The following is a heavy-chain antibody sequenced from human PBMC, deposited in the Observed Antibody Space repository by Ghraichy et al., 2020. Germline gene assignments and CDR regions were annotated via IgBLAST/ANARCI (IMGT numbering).Heavy chain of an antibody. J-gene: IGHJ4*02. D-gene: IGHD6-13*01. CDR1: GGSISSSSYY. Sequence: TLSLTCTVSGGSISSSSYYWGWIRQPPGKGLEWIGSIYYSGSTYYNPSLKSRVTISVDTSKNQFSLKLSSVTAADTAVYYCARACIAAAGCFDYWGQGTLVTVSS. CDR3: ARACIAAAGCFDY. CDR2: IYYSGST. V-gene: IGHV4-39*07.